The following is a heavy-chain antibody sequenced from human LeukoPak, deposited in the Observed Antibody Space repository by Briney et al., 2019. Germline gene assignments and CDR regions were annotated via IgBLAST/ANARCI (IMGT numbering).Heavy chain of an antibody. V-gene: IGHV3-21*01. CDR3: ARDCGGACYMNV. D-gene: IGHD2-21*02. J-gene: IGHJ6*03. CDR2: ITSPSSST. Sequence: GGSLRLSCAASGFTFTTYDMNWVRQAPGKGLEWVSSITSPSSSTYYADSLKGRFTISRDNAKNSLYLQMNNLRAEDTAVYYCARDCGGACYMNVWGKGTTVTVSS. CDR1: GFTFTTYD.